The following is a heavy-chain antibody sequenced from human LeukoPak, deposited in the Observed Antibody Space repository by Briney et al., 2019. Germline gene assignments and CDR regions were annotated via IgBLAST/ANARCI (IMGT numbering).Heavy chain of an antibody. V-gene: IGHV3-23*01. D-gene: IGHD1-14*01. CDR3: AKGGSFSEGNIDY. Sequence: GGSLRLSCAVSGFTFSSYAMTWVRQAPGGGLEWVSAITGSGGTTYYVDSVKGRFTISRDNSKNTLYLQMNSLRADDTAVYYCAKGGSFSEGNIDYWGQGILVTVSS. CDR1: GFTFSSYA. CDR2: ITGSGGTT. J-gene: IGHJ4*02.